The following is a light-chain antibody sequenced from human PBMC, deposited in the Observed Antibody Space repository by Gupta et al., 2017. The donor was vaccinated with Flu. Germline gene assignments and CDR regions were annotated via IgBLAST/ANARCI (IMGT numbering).Light chain of an antibody. V-gene: IGKV1-39*01. CDR1: QSISSY. CDR2: AAS. CDR3: QQSNSTPGT. J-gene: IGKJ2*02. Sequence: DIQMTQSPSSLSASVGDRVTITCRASQSISSYLNWYQQKPGKAPKLLIYAASSLQSGVPSRFSGSGSGTDFTLTISSLQPEDFATYYCQQSNSTPGTFGQRTKLDIK.